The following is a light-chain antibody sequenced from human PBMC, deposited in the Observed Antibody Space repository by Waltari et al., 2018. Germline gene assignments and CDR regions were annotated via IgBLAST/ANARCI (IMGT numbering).Light chain of an antibody. V-gene: IGKV1-NL1*01. CDR3: QQYYSNSVT. J-gene: IGKJ4*01. CDR2: GAS. CDR1: QAISNS. Sequence: DIQMTQSPSYLSASVGASVTITCRASQAISNSLAWYQQKPGTAPKLLVYGASRLVSGVPARVSGSGSGTDYTLTITSLQPEDFATYYCQQYYSNSVTFAGGTKVEIK.